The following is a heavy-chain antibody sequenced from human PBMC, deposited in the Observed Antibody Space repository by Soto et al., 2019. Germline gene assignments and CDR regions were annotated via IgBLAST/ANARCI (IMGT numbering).Heavy chain of an antibody. D-gene: IGHD2-8*02. J-gene: IGHJ4*02. Sequence: SETLSLTCTVSGGSISSYYWSWIRQPPGKGLEWIGYIYYSGSTNYNPSLKSRVTISLDTSKNQFSLKLSSVTAADTAVYYCATSTGWPGFDFWGQGTLVTVSS. CDR3: ATSTGWPGFDF. CDR1: GGSISSYY. V-gene: IGHV4-59*08. CDR2: IYYSGST.